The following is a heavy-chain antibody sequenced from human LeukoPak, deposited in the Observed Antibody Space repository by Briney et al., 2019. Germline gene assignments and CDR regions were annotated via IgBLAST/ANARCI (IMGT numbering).Heavy chain of an antibody. D-gene: IGHD5-24*01. CDR1: GFMFSSNW. V-gene: IGHV3-7*03. CDR3: AKEGRSLQTY. Sequence: GGSLRLSCAASGFMFSSNWMSWVRLAPGKGLEWVANIKEDGTETYYVNSVKGRFTISRDNAKNSLYLQMNSLRVEDTAVYYCAKEGRSLQTYWGQGTLVTVSS. J-gene: IGHJ4*02. CDR2: IKEDGTET.